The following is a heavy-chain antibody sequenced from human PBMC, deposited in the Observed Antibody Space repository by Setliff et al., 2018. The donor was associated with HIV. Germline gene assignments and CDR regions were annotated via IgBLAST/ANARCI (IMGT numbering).Heavy chain of an antibody. CDR1: GYTFTGYY. CDR2: INPNNGGT. J-gene: IGHJ1*01. V-gene: IGHV1-2*02. Sequence: GASVKVSCKASGYTFTGYYMHWVRQAPGQGLEWMGWINPNNGGTNYAQKFQGRVTMTRDTSISTAYMELSRLRSDDTAVYYCARDYYDSSGYYAEYFQHWGQGTLVTVSS. CDR3: ARDYYDSSGYYAEYFQH. D-gene: IGHD3-22*01.